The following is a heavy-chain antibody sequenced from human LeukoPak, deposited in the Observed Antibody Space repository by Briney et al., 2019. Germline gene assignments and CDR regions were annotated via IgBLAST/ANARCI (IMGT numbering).Heavy chain of an antibody. CDR3: ARDKKIYCSGGSCSAFDP. Sequence: GGSLRLSCAASGFTFSSYGMHWVRQAPGKGLEWVAVIWYDGSNKYYAGSVKGRFTISRDNSKNTLYLQMNSLRAEDTAVYYCARDKKIYCSGGSCSAFDPWGQGTLVTVSS. V-gene: IGHV3-33*01. D-gene: IGHD2-15*01. J-gene: IGHJ5*02. CDR1: GFTFSSYG. CDR2: IWYDGSNK.